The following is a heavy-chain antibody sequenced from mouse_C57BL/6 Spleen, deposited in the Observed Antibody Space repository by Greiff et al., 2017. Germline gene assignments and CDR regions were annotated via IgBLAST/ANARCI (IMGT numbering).Heavy chain of an antibody. J-gene: IGHJ3*01. CDR2: ILPGSGST. V-gene: IGHV1-9*01. CDR3: ARRRGGFAY. Sequence: VQLHQSGAELMKPGASVQLSCKATGYTFTGYWIEWVKQRPGHGLEWIGEILPGSGSTNYNEKFTGKATFTADTSSITAYMQLSSLTTEDSAIYDGARRRGGFAYWGQGTLVTVSA. CDR1: GYTFTGYW.